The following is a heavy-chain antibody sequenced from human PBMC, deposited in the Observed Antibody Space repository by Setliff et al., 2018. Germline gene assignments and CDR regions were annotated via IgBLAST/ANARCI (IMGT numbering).Heavy chain of an antibody. Sequence: GGSLRLSCAASEFTVSNNEMSWVRQAPGKGLQLVSSVSGSGMTRDYTDSVKGRFTVSRDSSQNKIHLQMDSLRAEDTGKYFCARADSDSYYPYYFDFWGQGVLVTVSS. CDR2: VSGSGMTR. CDR1: EFTVSNNE. CDR3: ARADSDSYYPYYFDF. V-gene: IGHV3-23*01. J-gene: IGHJ4*02. D-gene: IGHD3-22*01.